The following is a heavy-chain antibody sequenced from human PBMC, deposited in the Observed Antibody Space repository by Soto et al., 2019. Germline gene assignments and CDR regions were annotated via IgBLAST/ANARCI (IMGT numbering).Heavy chain of an antibody. J-gene: IGHJ3*02. D-gene: IGHD2-15*01. V-gene: IGHV2-5*02. CDR3: AYTCVVTCSGISCHDLDAFDI. Sequence: QITLKESGPPLVNPTQTLTLTCTFSGFSLSTSGVGVGWIRQPPGKALEWLALIYWDDDKDYSPSLKTRLTIAKETSKIPVVLTMTTLDPVDTATHYCAYTCVVTCSGISCHDLDAFDIWGQGTLVTVSS. CDR1: GFSLSTSGVG. CDR2: IYWDDDK.